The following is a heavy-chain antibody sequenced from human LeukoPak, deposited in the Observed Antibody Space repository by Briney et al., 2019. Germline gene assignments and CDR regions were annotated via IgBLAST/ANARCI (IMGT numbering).Heavy chain of an antibody. CDR1: GFTFSNYW. V-gene: IGHV3-7*01. CDR3: ARDRSFDY. CDR2: IKEDGSDR. D-gene: IGHD3-16*02. J-gene: IGHJ4*02. Sequence: GGSLRLSCAASGFTFSNYWMTWVRQVPGKGLEWVASIKEDGSDRYNVDSVKGRFTISRDNAKNSLYLQMNSLRAEDTAVYYCARDRSFDYWGQGTLVTVSS.